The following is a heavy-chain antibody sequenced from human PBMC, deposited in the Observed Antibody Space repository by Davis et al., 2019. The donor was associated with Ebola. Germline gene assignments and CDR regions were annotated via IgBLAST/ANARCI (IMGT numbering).Heavy chain of an antibody. CDR3: ARDLGMGRRVDAFDI. V-gene: IGHV3-74*01. CDR1: GFTFSTYR. D-gene: IGHD7-27*01. J-gene: IGHJ3*02. CDR2: INSDGRTT. Sequence: GESLKISCAASGFTFSTYRMHWVRQVPGKGLVWVSRINSDGRTTAYADSVKGRFTISRDNAKNTLYLQMNTLRAEDTAVYYCARDLGMGRRVDAFDIWGQGTMVTVPS.